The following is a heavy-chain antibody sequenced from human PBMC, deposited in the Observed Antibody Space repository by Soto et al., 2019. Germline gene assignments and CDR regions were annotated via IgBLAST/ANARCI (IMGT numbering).Heavy chain of an antibody. D-gene: IGHD3-3*01. J-gene: IGHJ6*02. Sequence: GESLKISCKGSGYSFTSYWIGWVRQMPGKGLEWMGIIYPGDSDTRYSPSFQGQVTISADKSISTAYLQWSSLKASDTAMYYCARLGDYDFWSGYYYYYGMDVWGQGTTVTVSS. V-gene: IGHV5-51*01. CDR2: IYPGDSDT. CDR1: GYSFTSYW. CDR3: ARLGDYDFWSGYYYYYGMDV.